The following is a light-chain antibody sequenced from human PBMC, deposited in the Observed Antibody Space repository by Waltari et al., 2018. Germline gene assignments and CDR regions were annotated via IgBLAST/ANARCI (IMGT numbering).Light chain of an antibody. CDR1: QSVSSY. CDR3: QQRSSNWFT. J-gene: IGKJ4*01. V-gene: IGKV3-11*01. CDR2: DAS. Sequence: EIVLTQSPATLSLSPGERATLSCRASQSVSSYLAWYQQQPGQAPRLLIHDASNRATGIPARFSGSGSGTDFTLTISSLEPEDFAVYYCQQRSSNWFTFGGGTKVEIK.